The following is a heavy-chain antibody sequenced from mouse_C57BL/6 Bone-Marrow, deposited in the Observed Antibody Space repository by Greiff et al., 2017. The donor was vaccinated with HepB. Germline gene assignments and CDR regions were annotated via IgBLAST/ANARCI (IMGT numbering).Heavy chain of an antibody. D-gene: IGHD2-14*01. CDR1: GYSFTGYY. CDR2: INPSTGGT. Sequence: VHVKQSGPELVKPGASVKISCKASGYSFTGYYMHWVKQSSEKSLEWIGEINPSTGGTSYNQKFKGKATLTVDKSSSTAYMQLKSLTSEDSAVYYCARYRSSYAMDYWGQGTSVTVSS. J-gene: IGHJ4*01. CDR3: ARYRSSYAMDY. V-gene: IGHV1-43*01.